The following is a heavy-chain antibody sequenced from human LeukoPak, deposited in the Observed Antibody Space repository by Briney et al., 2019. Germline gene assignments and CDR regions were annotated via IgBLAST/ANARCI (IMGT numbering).Heavy chain of an antibody. V-gene: IGHV3-21*01. J-gene: IGHJ6*03. CDR2: ISSSSSYI. Sequence: PGGSLRLSCAASGFTFSSYSMNWVRQAPGKGLEWVSSISSSSSYIYYADSVKGRFTISRDNAKNSLYLQMNSLRAEDTAVYYCAREDIVVVPAAMRHYYYMDVWGKGTTVTVSS. D-gene: IGHD2-2*01. CDR1: GFTFSSYS. CDR3: AREDIVVVPAAMRHYYYMDV.